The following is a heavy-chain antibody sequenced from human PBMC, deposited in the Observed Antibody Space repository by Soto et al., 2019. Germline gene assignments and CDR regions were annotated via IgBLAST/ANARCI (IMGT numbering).Heavy chain of an antibody. V-gene: IGHV4-34*01. Sequence: PSETLSLTCAVYGGPFSGYYWSWIRQPPGKGLEWIGEINHSGSTNYNPSLKSRVTISVDTPKTQFSLKLSSVTAADTAVYYWGRRVGYVGDPQYYYYMDVWGKGTTVTVSS. CDR2: INHSGST. CDR3: GRRVGYVGDPQYYYYMDV. J-gene: IGHJ6*03. CDR1: GGPFSGYY. D-gene: IGHD2-21*02.